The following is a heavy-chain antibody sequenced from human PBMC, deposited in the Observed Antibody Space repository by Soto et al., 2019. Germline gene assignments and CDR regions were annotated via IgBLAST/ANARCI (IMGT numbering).Heavy chain of an antibody. CDR2: INAGNGNT. V-gene: IGHV1-3*05. CDR1: GYTFTSYA. D-gene: IGHD2-8*02. J-gene: IGHJ4*02. Sequence: QVQLVQSGAEEKKPGASVKVSCKASGYTFTSYAIHWVRQAPGQRLEWMGWINAGNGNTKYSQKFQVRVTITRDTSASTAYMELRSLKSEDTAVYYCARGDWWLFDYWGQGTLVTVSS. CDR3: ARGDWWLFDY.